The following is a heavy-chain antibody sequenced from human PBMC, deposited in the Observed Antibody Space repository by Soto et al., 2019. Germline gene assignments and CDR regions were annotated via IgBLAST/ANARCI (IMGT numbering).Heavy chain of an antibody. CDR3: ARGIGGTSDY. CDR1: GGPFSGYY. V-gene: IGHV4-34*01. CDR2: INYSGNT. Sequence: SETLSLTCAVHGGPFSGYYWSWIRQPPGKGLEWIGEINYSGNTNYTPSLKSRVTISVDTSKKHFSLKLSSVTAADTAVYYCARGIGGTSDYWGQGTLVPVSS. D-gene: IGHD2-15*01. J-gene: IGHJ4*02.